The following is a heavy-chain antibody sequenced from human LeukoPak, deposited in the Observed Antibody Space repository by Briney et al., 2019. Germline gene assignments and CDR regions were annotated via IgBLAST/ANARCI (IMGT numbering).Heavy chain of an antibody. V-gene: IGHV3-11*04. Sequence: GGSLRLSCAVSGFTFSDHYMSWIRQAPGKGLEWVSYIRSSGSTKYYADSVKGRFAISRDNAKNSLYLQMNSLRAEDTAVYYCARDRSGFSGYDFFDYWGQGTLVTVSS. CDR3: ARDRSGFSGYDFFDY. D-gene: IGHD5-12*01. J-gene: IGHJ4*02. CDR2: IRSSGSTK. CDR1: GFTFSDHY.